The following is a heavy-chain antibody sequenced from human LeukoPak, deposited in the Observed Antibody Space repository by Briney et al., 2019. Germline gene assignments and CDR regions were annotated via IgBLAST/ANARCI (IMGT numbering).Heavy chain of an antibody. CDR2: IYYSGRT. CDR3: ARTPYDVSGRYFDY. V-gene: IGHV4-39*01. CDR1: GVTISSNRNY. Sequence: SETLTLTCAVSGVTISSNRNYWGRIRQSPGKGLEWIGSIYYSGRTFYSPTLKSRVTISVDTTKNQFSLKLGSVTAADTAVYYCARTPYDVSGRYFDYAGQGQGVTVSS. D-gene: IGHD3-22*01. J-gene: IGHJ4*02.